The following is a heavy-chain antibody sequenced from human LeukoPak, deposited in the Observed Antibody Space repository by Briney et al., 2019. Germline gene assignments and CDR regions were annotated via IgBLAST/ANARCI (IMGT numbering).Heavy chain of an antibody. CDR3: ARRYCSSTSCTLDY. CDR2: ISSGTTTI. Sequence: PGGSLRLACTASGFTFSSYEMNWVRQAPGKGLEWVSYISSGTTTISYADSVKGRFTISRDNAKNSLYLQMNSLRAEDTAVYYCARRYCSSTSCTLDYWGQGTLVTVSS. J-gene: IGHJ4*02. D-gene: IGHD2-2*01. V-gene: IGHV3-48*03. CDR1: GFTFSSYE.